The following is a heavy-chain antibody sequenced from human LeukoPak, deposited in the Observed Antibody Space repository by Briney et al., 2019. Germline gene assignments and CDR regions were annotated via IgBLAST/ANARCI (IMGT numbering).Heavy chain of an antibody. CDR1: GFTVSSNH. D-gene: IGHD1-14*01. CDR2: IYSGGNT. Sequence: GGSLRLSCAASGFTVSSNHMSWVRQAPGKGLEWVSVIYSGGNTYYADSVKGRFTISRDNSKNTLNLQMNSVRAEDTAVYYCARETVQAFDYWGQGTLVTVSS. V-gene: IGHV3-53*01. CDR3: ARETVQAFDY. J-gene: IGHJ4*02.